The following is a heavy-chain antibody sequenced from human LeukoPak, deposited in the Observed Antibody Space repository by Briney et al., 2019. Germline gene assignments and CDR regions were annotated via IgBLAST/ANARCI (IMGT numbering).Heavy chain of an antibody. D-gene: IGHD2-15*01. V-gene: IGHV4-39*01. CDR1: GGSISSSSYS. J-gene: IGHJ3*02. CDR3: AGYCSGGSCYSVDAFDI. Sequence: SETLSLTCTVSGGSISSSSYSWGWIRQPPGKGLEWIGSIYYSGSTYYNPSLKSRVTISVDTSKNQFSLKLSSVTAADTAVYYCAGYCSGGSCYSVDAFDIWGQGTMVTVSS. CDR2: IYYSGST.